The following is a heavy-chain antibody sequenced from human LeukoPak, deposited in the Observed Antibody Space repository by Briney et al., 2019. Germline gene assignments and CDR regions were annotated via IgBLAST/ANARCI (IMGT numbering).Heavy chain of an antibody. V-gene: IGHV3-21*01. Sequence: GGSLRLSCAASGFTFSSYSMNWVRQAPGKGLEWVSSISSSSSYIYYADSVKGRFTISRDNAKNSLYLQMNSLRAEDTAVYYCARAPRYSRFFDYWGQGTLVTVSS. D-gene: IGHD6-13*01. CDR2: ISSSSSYI. J-gene: IGHJ4*02. CDR3: ARAPRYSRFFDY. CDR1: GFTFSSYS.